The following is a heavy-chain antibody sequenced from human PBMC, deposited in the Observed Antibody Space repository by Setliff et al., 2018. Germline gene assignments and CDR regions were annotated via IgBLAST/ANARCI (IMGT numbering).Heavy chain of an antibody. CDR1: GFTFSSYA. D-gene: IGHD1-1*01. CDR2: IYHGGDT. Sequence: SETLSLTCNVSGFTFSSYAMSWIRQPPGKGLEWIGRIYHGGDTYYNASLKSRLTISVDTSKNQFSLKLRSVTAADTAVYYCARTGTYRYFDYWGQGALVTVSS. J-gene: IGHJ4*02. V-gene: IGHV4-38-2*02. CDR3: ARTGTYRYFDY.